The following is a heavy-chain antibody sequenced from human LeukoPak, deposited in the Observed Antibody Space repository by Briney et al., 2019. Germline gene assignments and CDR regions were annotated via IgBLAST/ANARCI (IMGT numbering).Heavy chain of an antibody. D-gene: IGHD3-10*01. CDR1: GGTISSYY. V-gene: IGHV4-4*09. CDR3: ARSMVRGVMNNWFDP. CDR2: IYTSGST. J-gene: IGHJ5*02. Sequence: PSETLSLTCTASGGTISSYYWSWIRQPPGKGLEWIGYIYTSGSTNYNPSLKSRVTISVDTSKNQFSLKLSSVTAADTAVYYCARSMVRGVMNNWFDPWGQGTLVTVSS.